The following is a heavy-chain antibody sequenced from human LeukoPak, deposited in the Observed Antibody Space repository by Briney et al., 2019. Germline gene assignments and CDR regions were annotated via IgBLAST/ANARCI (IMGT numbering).Heavy chain of an antibody. V-gene: IGHV1-69*13. CDR1: GGTFSSYA. J-gene: IGHJ4*02. D-gene: IGHD1-26*01. Sequence: ASXKVSCKASGGTFSSYAISWVRQAPGQGREWMGGIIPIFGTANYAQKFQGRVTITADESTSTAYMELSSLRSEDTAVYYCAITFIGGSYYFDYWGQGTLVTVSS. CDR3: AITFIGGSYYFDY. CDR2: IIPIFGTA.